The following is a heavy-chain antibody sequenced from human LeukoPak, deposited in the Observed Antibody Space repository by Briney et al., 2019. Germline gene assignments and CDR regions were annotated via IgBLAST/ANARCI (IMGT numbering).Heavy chain of an antibody. J-gene: IGHJ4*02. CDR1: GFTFSSYS. CDR3: ARDGGYYYDSSGYYPENY. D-gene: IGHD3-22*01. CDR2: ISSSSSYI. Sequence: PGGSLRLSCAAYGFTFSSYSMNWVRQAQGKGLEWVSSISSSSSYIYYADSVKGRFTISRDNAKNSLYLQMNSLRAEDTAVYYCARDGGYYYDSSGYYPENYWGQGTLVTVSS. V-gene: IGHV3-21*01.